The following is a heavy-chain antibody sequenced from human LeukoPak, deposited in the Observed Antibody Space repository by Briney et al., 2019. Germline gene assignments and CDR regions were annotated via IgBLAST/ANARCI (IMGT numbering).Heavy chain of an antibody. CDR2: INHSGST. Sequence: SETLSLTCAVYGGSFSGYYWSWIRQPPGKGLERIGEINHSGSTNYNPSLKSRVTISVDTSKNQFSLKLSSVTAANTAVYYCARASGQDPPTYYGMDVWGQGTTVTVSS. V-gene: IGHV4-34*01. CDR3: ARASGQDPPTYYGMDV. J-gene: IGHJ6*02. CDR1: GGSFSGYY. D-gene: IGHD3-10*01.